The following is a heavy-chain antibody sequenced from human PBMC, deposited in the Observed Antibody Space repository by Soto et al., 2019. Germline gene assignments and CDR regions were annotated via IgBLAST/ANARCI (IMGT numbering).Heavy chain of an antibody. CDR1: GFTFSSYA. CDR3: AKDYDNRRTRRRVRWIDL. V-gene: IGHV3-23*01. D-gene: IGHD3-16*01. J-gene: IGHJ5*02. Sequence: PGGSLRLSCAASGFTFSSYAMSWVRQAPGKGLEWVSAISGSGGSTYYADSVKGRFTISRDNSKNTLYLQMNSLRAEDTAVYYCAKDYDNRRTRRRVRWIDLPGEGTLVTASS. CDR2: ISGSGGST.